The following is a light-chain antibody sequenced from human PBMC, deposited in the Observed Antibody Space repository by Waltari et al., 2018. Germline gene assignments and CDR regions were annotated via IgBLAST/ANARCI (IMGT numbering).Light chain of an antibody. CDR1: NSNIGANFH. CDR2: DTD. CDR3: QSFDNSLTAWV. Sequence: QSVLTQPPSVSGAPGQRVTIPCTGRNSNIGANFHVHWYQQFPGTAPKLLIYDTDNRPSGVPDRFSGSKSGTSASLAIIGLQAEDEADYYCQSFDNSLTAWVFGGGTKLTVL. J-gene: IGLJ3*02. V-gene: IGLV1-40*01.